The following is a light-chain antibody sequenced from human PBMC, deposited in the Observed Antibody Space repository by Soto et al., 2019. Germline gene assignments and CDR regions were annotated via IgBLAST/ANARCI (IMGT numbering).Light chain of an antibody. J-gene: IGKJ2*01. CDR1: QSISSY. Sequence: EIQMTQSPSSLSASVGDRVTITCRASQSISSYVNWYQQKLGKAPKLLIYGASSLVNGVPSRFSGSGSGTDFILTISSLQRDDLASYYCQQSYSRPYTFGHVTKLEIK. V-gene: IGKV1-39*01. CDR3: QQSYSRPYT. CDR2: GAS.